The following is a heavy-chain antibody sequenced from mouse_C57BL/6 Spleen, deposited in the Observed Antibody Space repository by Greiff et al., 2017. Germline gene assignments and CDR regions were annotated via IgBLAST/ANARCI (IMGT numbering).Heavy chain of an antibody. D-gene: IGHD1-1*01. J-gene: IGHJ1*03. CDR1: GYTFTEYT. CDR2: FYPGSGSI. V-gene: IGHV1-62-2*01. Sequence: QVQLQQSGAELVKPGASVKLSCKASGYTFTEYTLHWVKQRSGQGLEWIGWFYPGSGSIQYTEKFKDKATLTADRSSSTVYMELSRLTPEDDAVYFCARDEDLGYGSRYFDVWGTGTTVTVSA. CDR3: ARDEDLGYGSRYFDV.